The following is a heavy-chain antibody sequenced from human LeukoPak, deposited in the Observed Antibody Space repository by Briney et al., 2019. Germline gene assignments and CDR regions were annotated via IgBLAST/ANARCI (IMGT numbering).Heavy chain of an antibody. CDR3: ARGLSPTSYYYYMDV. V-gene: IGHV4-4*07. D-gene: IGHD2/OR15-2a*01. CDR2: VYPSANV. Sequence: PSETLSLTCSVSGDSISGNYWNWIRQPAGKGLEWIGRVYPSANVYYNPSLKSRVTVSLDASRNQFSLNMRSVTAADTVVYYCARGLSPTSYYYYMDVWGKGTTVTVSS. CDR1: GDSISGNY. J-gene: IGHJ6*03.